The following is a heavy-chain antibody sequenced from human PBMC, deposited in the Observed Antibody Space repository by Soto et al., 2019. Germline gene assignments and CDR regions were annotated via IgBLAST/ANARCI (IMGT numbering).Heavy chain of an antibody. V-gene: IGHV1-3*01. J-gene: IGHJ6*02. CDR2: INAGNGNT. Sequence: GASVKVSCKASGYTFTSYAMHWVRQAPGQRLEWMGWINAGNGNTKYSQKFQGRVTITRDTSASTAYMELSSLRSEDTAVYYCARGAKVRHGDYYYYGMDVWGQGTTVTVSS. CDR1: GYTFTSYA. D-gene: IGHD3-10*01. CDR3: ARGAKVRHGDYYYYGMDV.